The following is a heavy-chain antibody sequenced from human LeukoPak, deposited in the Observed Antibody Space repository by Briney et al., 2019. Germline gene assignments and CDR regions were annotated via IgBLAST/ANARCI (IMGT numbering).Heavy chain of an antibody. CDR3: ARGGPVVVVVAATGDDY. CDR1: GGSFSGYY. CDR2: INHSGST. D-gene: IGHD2-15*01. J-gene: IGHJ4*02. Sequence: PSETLSLTCAVYGGSFSGYYWSWIRQPPGKGLEWIGEINHSGSTNYNPSLKSRVTISVDTSKNQFSLKLSSVTAADTAVYYCARGGPVVVVVAATGDDYWGQGTPVTVSS. V-gene: IGHV4-34*01.